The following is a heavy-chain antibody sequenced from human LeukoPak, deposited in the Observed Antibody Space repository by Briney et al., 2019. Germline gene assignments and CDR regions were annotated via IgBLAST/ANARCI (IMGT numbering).Heavy chain of an antibody. D-gene: IGHD6-19*01. Sequence: EASVKVSCKASGYTFSNYGIIWVRQAPGQGLEWMGWISAYNGNTKYAQSLQGRVTMTTDTSTSTAYMELRSLRSDDTAVYYCARGSYSSGWYIGYWGQGTLVTVSS. CDR3: ARGSYSSGWYIGY. J-gene: IGHJ4*02. CDR1: GYTFSNYG. V-gene: IGHV1-18*01. CDR2: ISAYNGNT.